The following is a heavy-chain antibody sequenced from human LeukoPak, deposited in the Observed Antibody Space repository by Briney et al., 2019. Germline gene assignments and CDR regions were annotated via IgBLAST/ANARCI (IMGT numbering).Heavy chain of an antibody. Sequence: PGGSLRLSCAASGFTFSSYAMSWVRQAPGKGLEWVSAISGSGGSTYYADSVKGRFTISRDNSKNTLYLQMNSLRADDTAVYYCAKSSEQYWPYYYGMDVWGQGTTVTVSS. V-gene: IGHV3-23*01. D-gene: IGHD1/OR15-1a*01. CDR2: ISGSGGST. CDR3: AKSSEQYWPYYYGMDV. J-gene: IGHJ6*02. CDR1: GFTFSSYA.